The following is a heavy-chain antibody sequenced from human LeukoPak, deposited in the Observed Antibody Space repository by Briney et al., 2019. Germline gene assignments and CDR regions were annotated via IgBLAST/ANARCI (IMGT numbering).Heavy chain of an antibody. CDR1: GGSISSYY. V-gene: IGHV4-4*09. CDR3: ARRGYYYYYMDV. J-gene: IGHJ6*03. Sequence: PSETLSLTCTVSGGSISSYYWSWIRQPPGKGLEWIGYIYTSGTTNYNPSLKGRVTISVDTSKNQFSLKLSSVTAADTAVYYCARRGYYYYYMDVWGKGTTVTVSS. D-gene: IGHD3-10*01. CDR2: IYTSGTT.